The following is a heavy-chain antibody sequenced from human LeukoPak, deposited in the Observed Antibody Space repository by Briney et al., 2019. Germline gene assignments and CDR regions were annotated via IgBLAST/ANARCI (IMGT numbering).Heavy chain of an antibody. CDR1: GGSISSGGYY. CDR2: IYYSGSI. D-gene: IGHD2-2*01. Sequence: SETLTLTCTVSGGSISSGGYYWSWIRQHPGKGLEWIGYIYYSGSIYYNPSLKSRVTISVDTSKNQFSLKLSPVTAADTAVYYCARGISPTPDIVVVPAAQYYFDYWGQGTLVTVSS. V-gene: IGHV4-31*03. CDR3: ARGISPTPDIVVVPAAQYYFDY. J-gene: IGHJ4*02.